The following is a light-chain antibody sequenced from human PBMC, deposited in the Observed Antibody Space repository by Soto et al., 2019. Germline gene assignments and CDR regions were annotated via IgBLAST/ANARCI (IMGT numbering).Light chain of an antibody. Sequence: EIVMTQSPATLSVSPGERATLSCRASQSVSTNLAWYQQKPGQAPRLLIYAASVRATGIPARFSGSGSGTEFTLTISSLQSEDFAVYYWQQYDERPPNLSCGGGTKVEIK. CDR3: QQYDERPPNLS. V-gene: IGKV3-15*01. J-gene: IGKJ4*01. CDR2: AAS. CDR1: QSVSTN.